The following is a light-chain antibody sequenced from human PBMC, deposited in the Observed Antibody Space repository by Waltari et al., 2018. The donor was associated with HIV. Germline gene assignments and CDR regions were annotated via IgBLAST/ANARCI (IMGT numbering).Light chain of an antibody. CDR3: SSYTSFSTVL. CDR1: SSDVGAYSL. Sequence: QSALTQPAFVSGSPGQSITISCTGSSSDVGAYSLVSWYQHHPGKAPKLMIYEGNKRPSGVPNRFSGSKSGNTASLTISGLQAEDEADYYCSSYTSFSTVLFGGGTKLTVL. CDR2: EGN. V-gene: IGLV2-23*03. J-gene: IGLJ2*01.